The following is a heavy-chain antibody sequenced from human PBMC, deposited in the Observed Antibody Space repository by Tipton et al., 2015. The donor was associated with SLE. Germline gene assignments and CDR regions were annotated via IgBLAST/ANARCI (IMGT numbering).Heavy chain of an antibody. CDR2: ISGSGGST. Sequence: SLRLSCAASGFTFSNYAMSWVRQAPGKGLEWVSAISGSGGSTYYADSVKGRFTISRDNSKNTLYLQMNSLRAEDTAVYYCAKVGRWELNYWYFDLWGRGTLVTVSS. CDR1: GFTFSNYA. D-gene: IGHD1-26*01. V-gene: IGHV3-23*01. J-gene: IGHJ2*01. CDR3: AKVGRWELNYWYFDL.